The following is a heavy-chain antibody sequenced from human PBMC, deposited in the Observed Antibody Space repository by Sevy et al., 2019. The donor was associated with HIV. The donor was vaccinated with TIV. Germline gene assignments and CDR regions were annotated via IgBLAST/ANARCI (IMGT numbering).Heavy chain of an antibody. Sequence: GGSLRLSCAASGFTFSSYAMSWVRQAPGKGLEWVPAISGSGGSTYYADSVKGRFTISRDNSKNTLYLQMNSLRAEDTAVYYCAKNAYYDFWSGSAGWFDPWGQGTLVTVSS. CDR2: ISGSGGST. D-gene: IGHD3-3*01. CDR1: GFTFSSYA. CDR3: AKNAYYDFWSGSAGWFDP. J-gene: IGHJ5*02. V-gene: IGHV3-23*01.